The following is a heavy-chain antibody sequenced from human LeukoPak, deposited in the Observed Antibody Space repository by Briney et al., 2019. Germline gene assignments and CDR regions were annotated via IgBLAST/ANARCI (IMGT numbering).Heavy chain of an antibody. Sequence: PSETLSLTCSVSGGSVSSYYWSWIRQSPGKGLEWIGYIHNSGSTNYNPSLKSRVTISVDTSKNQFSLKLSSVTAADTAVYYCARGGYHGSGSYYSTNNWFDPWGQGTLVTVSS. CDR3: ARGGYHGSGSYYSTNNWFDP. V-gene: IGHV4-59*02. CDR2: IHNSGST. J-gene: IGHJ5*02. D-gene: IGHD3-10*01. CDR1: GGSVSSYY.